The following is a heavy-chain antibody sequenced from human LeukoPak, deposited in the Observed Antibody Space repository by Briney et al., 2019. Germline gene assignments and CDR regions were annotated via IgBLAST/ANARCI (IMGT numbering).Heavy chain of an antibody. CDR1: GGSISSSNYY. CDR3: ARLNMGLEWELRILEY. D-gene: IGHD1-26*01. V-gene: IGHV4-39*01. J-gene: IGHJ4*02. CDR2: IYYSGST. Sequence: ASETLSLTCTVSGGSISSSNYYWGWIRQPPGKGLEWIGSIYYSGSTYYSPSLKSRVTISVDTSKNQFSLKLSSVTAADTAVYYCARLNMGLEWELRILEYWGQGTLVTVSS.